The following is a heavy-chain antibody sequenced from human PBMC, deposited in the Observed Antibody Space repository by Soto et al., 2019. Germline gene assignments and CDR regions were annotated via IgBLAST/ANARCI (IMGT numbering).Heavy chain of an antibody. Sequence: GGSLRLSCAASGFTFSSYSMNWVRQAPGKGLEWVSSISSSSSYIYYADSVKGRFTISRDNAKNSLYLQMNSLRAEDTAVYYCARDSGYSSSWISYYFDYWGQGTLVTVSS. V-gene: IGHV3-21*01. J-gene: IGHJ4*02. CDR1: GFTFSSYS. CDR2: ISSSSSYI. CDR3: ARDSGYSSSWISYYFDY. D-gene: IGHD6-13*01.